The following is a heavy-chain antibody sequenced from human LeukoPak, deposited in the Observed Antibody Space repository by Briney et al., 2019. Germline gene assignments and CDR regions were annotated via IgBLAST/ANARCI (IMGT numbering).Heavy chain of an antibody. Sequence: GGSLRLSCAASGFTFSSYGMHWVRQAPGKGLEWVAVISYDGSSKYYADSVKGRFTISRDNSKNTLYLQMNSLRAEDTAVYYCAKEDYDFWSGYYTQTYGMDVWGQGTTVTVSS. CDR3: AKEDYDFWSGYYTQTYGMDV. V-gene: IGHV3-30*18. J-gene: IGHJ6*02. D-gene: IGHD3-3*01. CDR2: ISYDGSSK. CDR1: GFTFSSYG.